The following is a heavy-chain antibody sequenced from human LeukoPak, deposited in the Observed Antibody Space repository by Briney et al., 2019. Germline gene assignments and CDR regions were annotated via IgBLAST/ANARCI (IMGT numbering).Heavy chain of an antibody. CDR3: ARDRYYIFDY. V-gene: IGHV3-74*01. CDR1: GFTFDDYG. J-gene: IGHJ4*02. CDR2: ITSDGSST. D-gene: IGHD3-10*01. Sequence: GGSLRLSCAASGFTFDDYGMSWVRQGPGKGLEWVSRITSDGSSTIYADSVKGRFTISRDNAKSTVYLQMNSLRAEDTAVYFCARDRYYIFDYWGQGAPVTVSS.